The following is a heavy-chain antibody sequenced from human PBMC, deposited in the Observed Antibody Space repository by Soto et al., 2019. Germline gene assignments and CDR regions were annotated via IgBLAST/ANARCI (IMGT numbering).Heavy chain of an antibody. D-gene: IGHD2-15*01. V-gene: IGHV1-3*01. CDR1: GYTFTGHA. CDR2: INAGNGNT. J-gene: IGHJ4*02. Sequence: ASVKVSCKASGYTFTGHAMHWVRQAPGQRLEWMGWINAGNGNTKYSQKFQGRFTITRDTSASTAYMELSSLRSEDTAVYYRAKGEWSYCRGGSCYYFDYWGQGTVVTVSS. CDR3: AKGEWSYCRGGSCYYFDY.